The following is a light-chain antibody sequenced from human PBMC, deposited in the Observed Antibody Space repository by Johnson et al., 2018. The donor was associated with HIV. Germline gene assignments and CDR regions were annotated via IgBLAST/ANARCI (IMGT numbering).Light chain of an antibody. CDR2: KNN. CDR1: SSNIGPFY. J-gene: IGLJ1*01. CDR3: GTWDTSLSAGGV. Sequence: QSLLTQPPSVSAAPGQQVTISCSGSSSNIGPFYVSWYQLLPGTPPKLLIFKNNERPSGIPDRFSGSKSGTSATLGITGLQTGDEADYYCGTWDTSLSAGGVFGTGTKVTVL. V-gene: IGLV1-51*02.